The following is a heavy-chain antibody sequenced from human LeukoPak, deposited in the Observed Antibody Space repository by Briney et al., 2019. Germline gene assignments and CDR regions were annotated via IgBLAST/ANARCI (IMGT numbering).Heavy chain of an antibody. V-gene: IGHV3-23*01. J-gene: IGHJ4*02. CDR1: GFTFSSHA. Sequence: GGSLRPSCAASGFTFSSHALSWVRQAPGKGLEWVSTITASGATTYYADSVRGRFTISRDNSKNTLYLQMNSLRAGDTALYYCARLYNWNEGFDYWGQGTLVTVSS. CDR2: ITASGATT. D-gene: IGHD1-20*01. CDR3: ARLYNWNEGFDY.